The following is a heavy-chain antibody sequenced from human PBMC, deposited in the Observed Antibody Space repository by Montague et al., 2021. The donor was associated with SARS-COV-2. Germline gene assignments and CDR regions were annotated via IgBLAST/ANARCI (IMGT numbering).Heavy chain of an antibody. CDR2: SGSSI. J-gene: IGHJ6*02. V-gene: IGHV3-48*03. Sequence: SGSSIHYADSLRGRFTISRANAKNSLYLQMHGLRAEDTAIYYCARDVDPNSWDGRDVWGQGTT. CDR3: ARDVDPNSWDGRDV. D-gene: IGHD2-15*01.